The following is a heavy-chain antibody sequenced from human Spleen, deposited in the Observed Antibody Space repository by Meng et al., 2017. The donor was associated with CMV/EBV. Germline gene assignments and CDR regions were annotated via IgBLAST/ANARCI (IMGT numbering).Heavy chain of an antibody. CDR2: VSNDGTNN. J-gene: IGHJ5*02. CDR3: ARGAYSSGWYNDA. Sequence: GESLKISCAASGFTFSSYAMHWVRQAPGKGLEWVAAVSNDGTNNYYTDSVKGRFAISRDDSRNTLYLQMNTLTTEDTAVYYCARGAYSSGWYNDAWGQGTLVTVSS. V-gene: IGHV3-30*09. D-gene: IGHD6-19*01. CDR1: GFTFSSYA.